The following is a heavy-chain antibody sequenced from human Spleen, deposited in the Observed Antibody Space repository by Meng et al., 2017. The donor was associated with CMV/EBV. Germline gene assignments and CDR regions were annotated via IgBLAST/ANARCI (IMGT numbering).Heavy chain of an antibody. CDR2: IYHSGST. D-gene: IGHD1-26*01. CDR3: ARSEPFLDI. J-gene: IGHJ3*02. CDR1: GYSISSGYY. Sequence: SETLSLTCTVSGYSISSGYYWGWVRQPPGKGLEWIGSIYHSGSTYYNPSLKSRVTISVDTSKNQFSLKLSSVTAADTAVYYCARSEPFLDIWGQGTMVTVSS. V-gene: IGHV4-38-2*02.